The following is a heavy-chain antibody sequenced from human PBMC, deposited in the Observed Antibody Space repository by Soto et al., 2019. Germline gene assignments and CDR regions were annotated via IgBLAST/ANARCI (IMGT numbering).Heavy chain of an antibody. V-gene: IGHV3-23*01. J-gene: IGHJ6*02. CDR3: AKDGKSHLTLTYYYNGMGV. Sequence: PGGSLRLSCAATGFIFSTYAMSWVRQAPGKGLEWVSVISGGGGSTYHADSVKGRFSISRDNSKNTLYLQMNSLRAEDTAIYYCAKDGKSHLTLTYYYNGMGVWGQGTTVTVSS. CDR2: ISGGGGST. CDR1: GFIFSTYA. D-gene: IGHD1-26*01.